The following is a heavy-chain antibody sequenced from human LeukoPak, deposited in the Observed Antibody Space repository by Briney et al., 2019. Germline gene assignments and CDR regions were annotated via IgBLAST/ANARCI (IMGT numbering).Heavy chain of an antibody. V-gene: IGHV1-2*02. D-gene: IGHD3-22*01. CDR1: GYTFTGYY. CDR2: INPNSGGT. J-gene: IGHJ4*02. Sequence: ASVTVSCKASGYTFTGYYMHWVRQAPGQGLEWMGWINPNSGGTNYAQKFQGRVTMTRDTSISTAYMELSRLRSDDTAVYYCAIDIYYDSSGYGPVNFDYWGQGTLVTVSS. CDR3: AIDIYYDSSGYGPVNFDY.